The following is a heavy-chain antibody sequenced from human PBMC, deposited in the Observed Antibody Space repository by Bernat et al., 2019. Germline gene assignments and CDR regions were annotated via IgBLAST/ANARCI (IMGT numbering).Heavy chain of an antibody. CDR1: GFTFSNYW. V-gene: IGHV3-7*03. Sequence: EVQLVESGGGLVQPGGSLRLSCAASGFTFSNYWMSWVRQAPGKGLEWVANLKQDGTERYYVDSVRGRFTISGDNAKNSLHLQMNSLRAEDTAVYYCARVGYGGSSFDYWGQGTLVSVSS. D-gene: IGHD3-16*01. CDR2: LKQDGTER. J-gene: IGHJ4*02. CDR3: ARVGYGGSSFDY.